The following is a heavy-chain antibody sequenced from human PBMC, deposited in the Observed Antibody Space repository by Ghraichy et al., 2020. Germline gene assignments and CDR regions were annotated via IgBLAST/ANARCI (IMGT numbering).Heavy chain of an antibody. V-gene: IGHV3-30-3*01. CDR3: ARDGSRGYYDIFFRYPSDY. D-gene: IGHD3-22*01. Sequence: GGSLRLSCAASGFTFSSYAMHWVRQAPGKGLEWVAVISYDGSNKYYADSVKGRFTISRDNSKNTLYLQMNSLRAEDTAVYYCARDGSRGYYDIFFRYPSDYWGQGTLVTVSS. J-gene: IGHJ4*02. CDR2: ISYDGSNK. CDR1: GFTFSSYA.